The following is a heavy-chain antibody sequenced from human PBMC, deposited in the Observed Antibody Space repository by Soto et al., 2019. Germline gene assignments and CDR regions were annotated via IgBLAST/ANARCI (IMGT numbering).Heavy chain of an antibody. V-gene: IGHV1-69*12. CDR3: ASGIQLWLRRINNGYSG. D-gene: IGHD5-18*01. Sequence: QVQLVQSGAEVKKPESSVKVSCKAPGGTFSTYAISWVREAPGQGLEWMGGIIPMFGTANYAQRFQDRVTITADESTTTVYIELSSLISEDTAVYFCASGIQLWLRRINNGYSGWGQGTLVTVSS. CDR1: GGTFSTYA. CDR2: IIPMFGTA. J-gene: IGHJ4*02.